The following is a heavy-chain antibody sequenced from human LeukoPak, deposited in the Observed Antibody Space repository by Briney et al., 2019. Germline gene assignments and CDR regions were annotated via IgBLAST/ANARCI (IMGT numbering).Heavy chain of an antibody. D-gene: IGHD6-13*01. CDR1: GLTFDDYA. CDR2: ISWNSGSI. CDR3: AKDITPYSSSWYYFDY. Sequence: SGGSLRLSCAASGLTFDDYAMHWVRQAPGKGLEWVSGISWNSGSIGYADSVKGRFTISRDNAKNSLYLQMNSLRAEDTALYYCAKDITPYSSSWYYFDYWGQGTLVTVSS. J-gene: IGHJ4*02. V-gene: IGHV3-9*01.